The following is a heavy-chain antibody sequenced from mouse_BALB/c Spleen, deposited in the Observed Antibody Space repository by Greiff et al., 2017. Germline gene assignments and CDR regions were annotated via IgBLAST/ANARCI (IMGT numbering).Heavy chain of an antibody. V-gene: IGHV1S132*01. CDR3: ARGHGYYPYWYFDV. J-gene: IGHJ1*01. CDR1: GYTFTSYW. CDR2: IFPGTGTT. D-gene: IGHD2-3*01. Sequence: LQESGAELVKPGASVKLSCKTSGYTFTSYWIQWVKQRPGQGLGWIGEIFPGTGTTYYNEKFKGKATLTIDTSSSTAYMQLSSLTSEDSAVYFCARGHGYYPYWYFDVWGAGTTVTVSS.